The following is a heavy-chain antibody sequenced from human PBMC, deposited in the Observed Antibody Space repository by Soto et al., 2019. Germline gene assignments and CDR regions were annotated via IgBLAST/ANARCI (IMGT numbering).Heavy chain of an antibody. D-gene: IGHD6-6*01. V-gene: IGHV4-31*03. CDR1: GGSISSGGYY. Sequence: SETLSLTCTVSGGSISSGGYYWSWIRQRPGKGMEWIGYIYYGGSTYYNPSLKSRVTISVDTSKNQFSLKLSSVTAADTAVYYCARDQGGSIAARPYYFDYWGQGTLVTVSS. CDR2: IYYGGST. CDR3: ARDQGGSIAARPYYFDY. J-gene: IGHJ4*02.